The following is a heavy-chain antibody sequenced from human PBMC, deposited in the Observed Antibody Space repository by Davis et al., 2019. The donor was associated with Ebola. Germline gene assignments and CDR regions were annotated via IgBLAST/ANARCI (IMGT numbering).Heavy chain of an antibody. CDR2: ITSTSSYI. V-gene: IGHV3-21*01. Sequence: GESLKISCVGSGFTFKNAWLSWVRQAPGKGLEWVSSITSTSSYINYADSVKGRFTISRDNAKNSLYLQMNSLRVEDTAVYYCVRISEEWLVPFDYWGQGTLLTVSS. CDR1: GFTFKNAW. D-gene: IGHD6-19*01. CDR3: VRISEEWLVPFDY. J-gene: IGHJ4*02.